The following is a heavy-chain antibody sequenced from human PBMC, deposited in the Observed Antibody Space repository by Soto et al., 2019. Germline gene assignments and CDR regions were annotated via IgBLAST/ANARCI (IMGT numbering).Heavy chain of an antibody. CDR2: IIPGSGGT. J-gene: IGHJ5*02. V-gene: IGHV1-2*02. CDR3: VRGNHDSSGLYLAGWFDP. Sequence: ASVKVSCKASGYTFTGYYIHWVRQAPGQGLEWMGWIIPGSGGTKYAQKFQGRVTVTGDTSTSTVYMELSRLTSDDTAVYYCVRGNHDSSGLYLAGWFDPWGHGTLVTVSS. CDR1: GYTFTGYY. D-gene: IGHD3-22*01.